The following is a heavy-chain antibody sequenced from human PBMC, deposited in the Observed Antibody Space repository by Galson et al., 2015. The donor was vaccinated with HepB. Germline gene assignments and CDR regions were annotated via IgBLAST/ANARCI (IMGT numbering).Heavy chain of an antibody. J-gene: IGHJ6*02. V-gene: IGHV1-3*01. CDR3: ARRGQQWLSTRRDYYYGMDV. CDR1: GYTFTSYA. Sequence: SVKVSCKASGYTFTSYAMHWVRQAPGQRLEWMGWNNAGNGNTKYSQKFQGRVTITRDTSASTAYMELSSLRSEDTAVYYCARRGQQWLSTRRDYYYGMDVWGQGTTVTVSS. CDR2: NNAGNGNT. D-gene: IGHD6-19*01.